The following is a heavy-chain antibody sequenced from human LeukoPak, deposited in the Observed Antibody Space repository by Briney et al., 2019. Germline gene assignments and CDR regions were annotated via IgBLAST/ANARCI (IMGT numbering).Heavy chain of an antibody. V-gene: IGHV3-7*05. CDR1: GFTFSNYW. Sequence: GGSLRLSCAASGFTFSNYWMNWVRQAPGKGLEWVANIKQDGGEKNYVDSVKGRFTISRDNAKNSLFLQMNSLRADDTAVYYCARGRGWLEDYWGQGTLVTVSS. CDR3: ARGRGWLEDY. CDR2: IKQDGGEK. D-gene: IGHD5-12*01. J-gene: IGHJ4*02.